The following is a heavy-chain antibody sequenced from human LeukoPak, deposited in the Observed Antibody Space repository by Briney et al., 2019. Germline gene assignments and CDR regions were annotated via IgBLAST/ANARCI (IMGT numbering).Heavy chain of an antibody. J-gene: IGHJ5*02. CDR3: AKDGYCSSTSCQANWFDP. CDR2: ISWNSGSI. Sequence: PGGSLRLSCAASGFTFDDYAMHWVRQAPGKGLEWVSGISWNSGSIGYADSVKGRFTISRDNAKNSLYLQMNSLRAEDTALYYCAKDGYCSSTSCQANWFDPWGRGTLVTVSS. D-gene: IGHD2-2*01. CDR1: GFTFDDYA. V-gene: IGHV3-9*01.